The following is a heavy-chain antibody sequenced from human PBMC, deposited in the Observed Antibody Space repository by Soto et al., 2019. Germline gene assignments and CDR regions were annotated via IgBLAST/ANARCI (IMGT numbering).Heavy chain of an antibody. D-gene: IGHD1-26*01. CDR1: GFTFSSYS. CDR2: ISSSSSTI. J-gene: IGHJ3*02. CDR3: ARGPVGSPPGAFDI. Sequence: GGSLRLSCAASGFTFSSYSMNWVRQAPGKGLEWVSYISSSSSTIYYADSVKGRFTISRDNAKNSLYLQMNSLRAEDTAVYYCARGPVGSPPGAFDIWGQGTMVTVSS. V-gene: IGHV3-48*04.